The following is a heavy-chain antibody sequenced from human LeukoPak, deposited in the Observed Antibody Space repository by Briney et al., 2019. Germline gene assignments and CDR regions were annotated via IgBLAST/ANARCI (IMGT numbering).Heavy chain of an antibody. J-gene: IGHJ3*02. CDR1: GFTFSSYA. CDR3: AKGYYEIHDAFDI. Sequence: GGFLRLSCAASGFTFSSYAMSWVRQAPGKGLEWVSAISGSGGSTYYADSVKGRFTISRDNSKNTPYLQMNSLRAEDTAVYYCAKGYYEIHDAFDIWGQGTMVTVSS. D-gene: IGHD3-9*01. V-gene: IGHV3-23*01. CDR2: ISGSGGST.